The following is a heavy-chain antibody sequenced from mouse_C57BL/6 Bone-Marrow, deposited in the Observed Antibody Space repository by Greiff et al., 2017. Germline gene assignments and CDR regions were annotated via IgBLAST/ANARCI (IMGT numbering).Heavy chain of an antibody. CDR1: GYTFTSYG. V-gene: IGHV1-81*01. J-gene: IGHJ3*01. Sequence: QVQLQQSGAELARPGASVKLSCKASGYTFTSYGIRWVKQRTGQGLEWIGEIYPRSGNTYYNEKFKGKATLTADKSSSTAYMELRSLTSEDAAVYFCARNYGSSYRFAYWGQGTLVTVSA. CDR3: ARNYGSSYRFAY. D-gene: IGHD1-1*01. CDR2: IYPRSGNT.